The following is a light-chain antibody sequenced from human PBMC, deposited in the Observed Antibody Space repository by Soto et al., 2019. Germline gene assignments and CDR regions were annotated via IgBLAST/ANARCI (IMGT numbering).Light chain of an antibody. V-gene: IGLV2-14*03. J-gene: IGLJ3*02. CDR1: SSDVGGYNY. CDR2: DVS. CDR3: CSYTGHSGV. Sequence: QSALTQPASVSGSPGQSITISCTGTSSDVGGYNYVSWYQQHPGKAPKLMIYDVSNRPSGVSNRFSGSKSGNTASLTISGRQAEDEADYYCCSYTGHSGVFGGGTQLTVL.